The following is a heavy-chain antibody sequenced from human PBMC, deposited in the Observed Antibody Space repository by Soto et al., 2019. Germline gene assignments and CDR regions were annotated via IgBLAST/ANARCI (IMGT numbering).Heavy chain of an antibody. CDR2: VYSSVDT. CDR1: GDSTSGYY. D-gene: IGHD3-3*01. V-gene: IGHV4-59*01. Sequence: SETLSLTCTVSGDSTSGYYWSWIRQPPGKGLEWIGYVYSSVDTNYNPSLKSRLTMSVDTSKKQFSLNLSSVSAADTAVYYCARGNYDFWRGHYNFDYWGQGTLVTVSS. CDR3: ARGNYDFWRGHYNFDY. J-gene: IGHJ4*02.